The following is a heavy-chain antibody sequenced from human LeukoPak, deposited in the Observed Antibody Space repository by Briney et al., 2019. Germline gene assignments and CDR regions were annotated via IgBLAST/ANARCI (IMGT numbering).Heavy chain of an antibody. J-gene: IGHJ6*03. CDR3: ARDPCGPNMVRRGNYYYYYMDF. CDR1: GYTFTGYY. CDR2: INPNSGGT. D-gene: IGHD3-10*01. Sequence: ASVKVSCKASGYTFTGYYMHWLRQAPGQGLEWMGRINPNSGGTNYAQKFQGRVTMTRDTSISTAYMELSRLRSDDTAVYYCARDPCGPNMVRRGNYYYYYMDFWGKGTTVTVSS. V-gene: IGHV1-2*06.